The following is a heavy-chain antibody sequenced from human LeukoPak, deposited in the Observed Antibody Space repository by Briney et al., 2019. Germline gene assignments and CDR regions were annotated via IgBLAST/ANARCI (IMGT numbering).Heavy chain of an antibody. CDR2: IWYDGSNK. V-gene: IGHV3-33*08. CDR3: VRDFSSGWYGNFDY. Sequence: GGSLRLSCEASGFTVSSTHMVWVRQAPGKGLEWVAVIWYDGSNKYYADSVKGRFTISRDNSKNTLYLQMNSLRAEDTAVYYCVRDFSSGWYGNFDYWGQGTLVTVSS. CDR1: GFTVSSTH. J-gene: IGHJ4*02. D-gene: IGHD6-19*01.